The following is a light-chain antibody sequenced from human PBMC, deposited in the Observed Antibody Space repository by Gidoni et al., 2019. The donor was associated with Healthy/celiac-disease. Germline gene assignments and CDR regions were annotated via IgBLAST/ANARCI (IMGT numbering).Light chain of an antibody. CDR2: DVS. CDR1: SSDVGGYNY. J-gene: IGLJ1*01. Sequence: QSALTQPASVSASPGQSITISCTGTSSDVGGYNYVSWYQQHPCKAPKLMIYDVSNRPSGVSNRFSGSKSGNTASLTISGLQAEDEADYYCSSYTSSSTLDVFGTGTKVTVL. CDR3: SSYTSSSTLDV. V-gene: IGLV2-14*03.